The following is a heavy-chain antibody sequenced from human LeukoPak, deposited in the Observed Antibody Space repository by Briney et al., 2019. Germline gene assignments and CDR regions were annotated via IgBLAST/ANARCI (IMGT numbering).Heavy chain of an antibody. CDR3: ARGLDYYDSSGHHPS. CDR2: IYFGGST. Sequence: SETLSLTCTVSGGSISSSDYYWGWIRQPPGKGLEWIGSIYFGGSTYYNPSLKSRVTISVDTSKNQFSLKLSSVTAADTAVYYCARGLDYYDSSGHHPSWGQGTLVTVSS. CDR1: GGSISSSDYY. V-gene: IGHV4-39*07. J-gene: IGHJ4*02. D-gene: IGHD3-22*01.